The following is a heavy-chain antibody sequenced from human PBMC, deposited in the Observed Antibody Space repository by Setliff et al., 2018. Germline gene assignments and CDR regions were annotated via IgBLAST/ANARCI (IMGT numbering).Heavy chain of an antibody. J-gene: IGHJ4*02. V-gene: IGHV1-2*04. CDR2: INPNSGGT. D-gene: IGHD1-1*01. CDR1: GYTFTNYA. Sequence: GASVKVSCKASGYTFTNYAIHWVRQAPGQGLEWMGWINPNSGGTNYAQKFQGWVTMTRDTSISTAYMDLSSLRFEDTAVYYCAREFPGGTKGFDYWGQGTLVTVSS. CDR3: AREFPGGTKGFDY.